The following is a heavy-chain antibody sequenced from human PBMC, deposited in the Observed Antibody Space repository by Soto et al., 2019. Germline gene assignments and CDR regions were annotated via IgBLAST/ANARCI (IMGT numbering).Heavy chain of an antibody. J-gene: IGHJ4*02. CDR1: GGSISSGGYY. CDR2: IYYSGST. D-gene: IGHD2-2*01. V-gene: IGHV4-31*03. Sequence: SETLSLTCTVSGGSISSGGYYWSWIRQHPGKGLEWIGYIYYSGSTYYNPSLKSRVTISVDTSKNQFSLKLSSVTAADTAVYYCARFWQDIVVVPAAMIADCWGQGTLVTVSS. CDR3: ARFWQDIVVVPAAMIADC.